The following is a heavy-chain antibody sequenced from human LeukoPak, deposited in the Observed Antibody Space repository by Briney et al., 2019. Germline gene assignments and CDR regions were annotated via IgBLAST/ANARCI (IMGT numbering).Heavy chain of an antibody. CDR3: ARDGSTVTWSPLDH. D-gene: IGHD4-11*01. CDR2: FDPEDGET. V-gene: IGHV1-24*01. CDR1: GYTLTELS. J-gene: IGHJ4*02. Sequence: ASVKVSCKVSGYTLTELSMHWVRQAPGKGLEWMGGFDPEDGETIYAQKFQGRVTMTEDTSTDTAYMELSSLRSEDTAVYYCARDGSTVTWSPLDHWGQGTLVTVSS.